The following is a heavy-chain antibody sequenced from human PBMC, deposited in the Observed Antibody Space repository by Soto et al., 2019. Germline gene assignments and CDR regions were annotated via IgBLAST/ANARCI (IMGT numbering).Heavy chain of an antibody. J-gene: IGHJ3*02. CDR3: ARDRTYYYGSGSYYYPDAFDI. CDR2: ISAYNGNT. V-gene: IGHV1-18*04. CDR1: GYTFTSYG. Sequence: QVQLVQSGAEVKKPGASVKVSCKASGYTFTSYGISWVRQAPGQGLEWMGWISAYNGNTNYAQKLQGRVTMTTDTSTSTAYMELRSLRSDDTAVYYCARDRTYYYGSGSYYYPDAFDIWGQGTMVTVSS. D-gene: IGHD3-10*01.